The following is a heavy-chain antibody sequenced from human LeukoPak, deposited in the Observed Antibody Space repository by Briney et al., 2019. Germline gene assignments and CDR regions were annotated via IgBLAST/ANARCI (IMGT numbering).Heavy chain of an antibody. V-gene: IGHV3-53*01. J-gene: IGHJ6*03. Sequence: GGSLRLSCAASGFTVSSNYMTWVRQAPGKGLEWVSVIYKNAITFYADTVKGRFTISRDNSKNMLYLQMNSLRADDTAVYYCARSLRVRGVPDYMDVWGKGTTVTISS. CDR1: GFTVSSNY. D-gene: IGHD3-10*01. CDR2: IYKNAIT. CDR3: ARSLRVRGVPDYMDV.